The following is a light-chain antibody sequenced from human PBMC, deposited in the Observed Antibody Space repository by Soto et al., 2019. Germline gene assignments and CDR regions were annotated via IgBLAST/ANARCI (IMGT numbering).Light chain of an antibody. CDR3: SSYGGYDNLI. CDR2: EVT. V-gene: IGLV2-8*01. J-gene: IGLJ2*01. CDR1: SNDLGGFNY. Sequence: QSALTQPPSASGSPGQSVTISCSGTSNDLGGFNYVSWYQQHPGKAPKLIIYEVTERPSGVPDRFSGSKSGNTASLTVSGLQAEDEADYYWSSYGGYDNLIFGGGTKLTVL.